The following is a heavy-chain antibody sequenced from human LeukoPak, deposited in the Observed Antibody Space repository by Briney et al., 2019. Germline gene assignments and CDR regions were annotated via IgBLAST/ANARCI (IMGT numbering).Heavy chain of an antibody. V-gene: IGHV3-30*04. D-gene: IGHD5-24*01. Sequence: PGRSLRLSCAASGFTFSSYAMHWVRQAPGKGLEWVAIISYDGSNKNYADSVKGRFTISRDKSKNTLYLHMNSLRAEDTAVYYCARDRRMATIHDYWGQGTLVTVSS. J-gene: IGHJ4*02. CDR2: ISYDGSNK. CDR3: ARDRRMATIHDY. CDR1: GFTFSSYA.